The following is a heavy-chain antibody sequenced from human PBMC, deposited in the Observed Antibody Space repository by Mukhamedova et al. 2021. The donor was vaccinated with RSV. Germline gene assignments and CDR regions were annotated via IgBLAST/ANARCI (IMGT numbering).Heavy chain of an antibody. V-gene: IGHV3-23*01. J-gene: IGHJ3*01. D-gene: IGHD6-13*01. CDR2: ISGSGGGT. CDR3: AKGRWYGGGFDAFDL. Sequence: GKGLEWVSTISGSGGGTYYADSVKGRFTISRDNSKNTLYLQMNSLRAEDTAVYYCAKGRWYGGGFDAFDLWGQGTMVTVSS.